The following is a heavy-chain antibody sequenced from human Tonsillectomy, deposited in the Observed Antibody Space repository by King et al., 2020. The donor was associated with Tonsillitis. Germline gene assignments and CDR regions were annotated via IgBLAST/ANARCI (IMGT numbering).Heavy chain of an antibody. CDR2: INPNSGGT. D-gene: IGHD2-15*01. CDR1: GYTFSDYY. Sequence: GQLVQSGAEVKKPGASVNVSCKASGYTFSDYYMHWVRQAPGQGLEWMGWINPNSGGTNYAQKFQGRVTMTRDTSITTAYMELSRLRSDDTAVYYCARVKGYCSAGSCYLPPFDPWGQGTLVTVSS. J-gene: IGHJ5*02. V-gene: IGHV1-2*02. CDR3: ARVKGYCSAGSCYLPPFDP.